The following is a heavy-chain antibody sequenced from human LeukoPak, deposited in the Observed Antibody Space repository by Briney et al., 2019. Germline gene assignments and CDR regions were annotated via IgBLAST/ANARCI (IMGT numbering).Heavy chain of an antibody. J-gene: IGHJ4*02. CDR2: ISGSGSDT. CDR1: GFIFSDYY. D-gene: IGHD6-19*01. Sequence: GGSLRLSCAASGFIFSDYYMTWIRQAPGKGLEWLSYISGSGSDTNYADSVKGRFTTSRDNAKNSLYLQMNSLRAEDTAVYYCARSRGAGPGAYFDYWGQGTLITVSS. V-gene: IGHV3-11*03. CDR3: ARSRGAGPGAYFDY.